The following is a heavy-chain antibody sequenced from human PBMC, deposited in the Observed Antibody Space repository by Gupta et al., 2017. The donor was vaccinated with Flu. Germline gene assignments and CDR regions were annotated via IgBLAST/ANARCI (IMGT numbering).Heavy chain of an antibody. D-gene: IGHD6-19*01. V-gene: IGHV3-21*01. CDR1: AFPFNTYG. CDR3: ARAWDVTVAGTFDY. Sequence: EVQLVESGGGLVKPGGSPRLSCAASAFPFNTYGMNWVRQAPGKGLEWVSSISSSSSYIYYADSVKGRFTISRHNAKNSLYLQMNSLRAEDTAVYYCARAWDVTVAGTFDYWGQGTLVTVSS. J-gene: IGHJ4*02. CDR2: ISSSSSYI.